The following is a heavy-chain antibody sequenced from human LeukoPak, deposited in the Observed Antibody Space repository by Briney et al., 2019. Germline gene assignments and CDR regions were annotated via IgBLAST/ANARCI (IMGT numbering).Heavy chain of an antibody. CDR3: AKTLRDLEWLTGELDV. V-gene: IGHV3-23*01. J-gene: IGHJ6*02. D-gene: IGHD3-3*01. CDR1: GFSFDNYA. CDR2: FGGSGSDT. Sequence: GGSLRLSCAASGFSFDNYAMSWVRQTPGKGLEWVSAFGGSGSDTSYTDSVKGRFTISRDNSKSTLYLQMNSLRAEDTAVYHCAKTLRDLEWLTGELDVWGQGTAVTVSS.